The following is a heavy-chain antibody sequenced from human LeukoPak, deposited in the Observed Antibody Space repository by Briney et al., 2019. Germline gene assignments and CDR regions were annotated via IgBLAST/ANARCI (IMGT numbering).Heavy chain of an antibody. CDR1: GYTFTSSA. CDR3: AADEAGVYYFDY. J-gene: IGHJ4*02. V-gene: IGHV1-58*01. Sequence: GASVKVSCKASGYTFTSSAVQWVRQARGQRLEWIGWIVVGSGNTNYAQKFQERVTITRDMSTSTAYMELGSLRSEDTAVYYCAADEAGVYYFDYWGQGTLVTVSS. CDR2: IVVGSGNT.